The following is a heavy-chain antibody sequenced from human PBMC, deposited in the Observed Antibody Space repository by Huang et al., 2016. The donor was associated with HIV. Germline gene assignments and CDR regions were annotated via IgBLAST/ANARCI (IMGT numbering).Heavy chain of an antibody. Sequence: QVQLVQSGAEVQTPGASVKVSCKASGFFLSAFYMHWVRQGPGQGLEGKGWINPNSGGTHSAQKFQGRLTMTRDTSISTIYMELSSLRSDDTAVYYCARDFYRFLVAPGESWGQGTLVTVSS. CDR3: ARDFYRFLVAPGES. D-gene: IGHD5-12*01. CDR2: INPNSGGT. CDR1: GFFLSAFY. J-gene: IGHJ4*02. V-gene: IGHV1-2*02.